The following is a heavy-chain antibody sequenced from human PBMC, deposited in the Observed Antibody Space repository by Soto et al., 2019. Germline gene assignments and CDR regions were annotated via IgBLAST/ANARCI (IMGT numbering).Heavy chain of an antibody. Sequence: GGSLRLSCAASGFTFDDYAMHWVRQAPGKGLEWVSGISWNSGSIGYADSVKGRFTISRDNAKNSLYLQMNSLRAEDTALYYCAKASIAAAGNLYYYYYYMDVWGKGTTVTVSS. CDR3: AKASIAAAGNLYYYYYYMDV. J-gene: IGHJ6*03. D-gene: IGHD6-13*01. CDR2: ISWNSGSI. V-gene: IGHV3-9*01. CDR1: GFTFDDYA.